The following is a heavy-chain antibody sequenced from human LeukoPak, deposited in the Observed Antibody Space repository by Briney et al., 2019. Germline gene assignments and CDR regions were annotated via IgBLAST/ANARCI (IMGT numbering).Heavy chain of an antibody. J-gene: IGHJ5*02. CDR1: RGTFSSYA. V-gene: IGHV1-69*01. Sequence: ASVKVSCKASRGTFSSYAISWVRQAPGQGLEWMGGIIPIFGTANYAQKFQGRVTITADESTSTAYMELSSLRSEDTAVYYCARDLTAMVKFAWFDPWGQGTLVTVSS. CDR2: IIPIFGTA. D-gene: IGHD5-18*01. CDR3: ARDLTAMVKFAWFDP.